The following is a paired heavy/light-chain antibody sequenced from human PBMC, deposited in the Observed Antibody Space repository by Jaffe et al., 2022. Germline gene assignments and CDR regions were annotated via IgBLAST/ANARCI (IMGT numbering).Light chain of an antibody. Sequence: DIVMTQTPLSLSVTPGQPASISCKSSQSLLHSDGKTYLYWYLQKPGQPPQLLIYEVSNRFSGVPDRFSGSGSGTDFTLKISRVEAEDVGVYYCMQSIQLPGTFGQGTKVEIK. V-gene: IGKV2D-29*01. J-gene: IGKJ1*01. CDR1: QSLLHSDGKTY. CDR2: EVS. CDR3: MQSIQLPGT.
Heavy chain of an antibody. Sequence: EVQLVESGGVVVQPGGSLRLSCAASGFTFDDYAMHWVRQAPGKGLEWVSLISWDGGSTYYADSVKGRFTISRDNSKNSLYLQMNSLRAEDTALYYCAKDMEGYYGSGSYFDYWGQGTLVTVSS. CDR1: GFTFDDYA. D-gene: IGHD3-10*01. V-gene: IGHV3-43D*04. J-gene: IGHJ4*02. CDR2: ISWDGGST. CDR3: AKDMEGYYGSGSYFDY.